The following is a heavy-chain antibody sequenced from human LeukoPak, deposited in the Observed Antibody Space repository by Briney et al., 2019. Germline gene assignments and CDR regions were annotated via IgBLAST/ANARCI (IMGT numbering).Heavy chain of an antibody. CDR3: AREGQLLEFDP. J-gene: IGHJ5*02. CDR1: GYTFTSYY. D-gene: IGHD2-2*01. V-gene: IGHV1-46*01. Sequence: ASVKVSCKASGYTFTSYYMHWVRQAPGQGLEWMGIINPSGGSTSYAQKFQGRVTMTRDMSTSTVYMELSSLRSEDTAVYYCAREGQLLEFDPWGQGTLVTVSS. CDR2: INPSGGST.